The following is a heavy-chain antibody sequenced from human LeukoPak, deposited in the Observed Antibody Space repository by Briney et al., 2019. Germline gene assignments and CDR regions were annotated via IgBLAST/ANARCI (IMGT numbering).Heavy chain of an antibody. CDR1: GGSFSGYY. Sequence: SETLSPTCAVYGGSFSGYYWSWIRQPPGKGLEWIGEINHSGSTNYNPSLKSRVTISVDTSKNQFSLKLSSVTAADTAVYYCARARVWFGECLDYWGQGTLVTVSS. CDR2: INHSGST. J-gene: IGHJ4*02. V-gene: IGHV4-34*01. D-gene: IGHD3-10*01. CDR3: ARARVWFGECLDY.